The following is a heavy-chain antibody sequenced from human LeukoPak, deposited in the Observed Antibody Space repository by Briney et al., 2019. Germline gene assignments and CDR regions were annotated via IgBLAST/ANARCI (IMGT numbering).Heavy chain of an antibody. J-gene: IGHJ5*02. V-gene: IGHV1-18*04. CDR3: ARTPYYGSGSRIRNYNGFDP. CDR1: GYTFTSYG. D-gene: IGHD3-10*01. CDR2: ISAYNGNT. Sequence: ASVKVSCKASGYTFTSYGISWVRQAPGQGLEWMGWISAYNGNTNYAQKLQGRVTMTTDTSTSTAYMELRSLRSDDTAVYYCARTPYYGSGSRIRNYNGFDPWGQETLVTVSS.